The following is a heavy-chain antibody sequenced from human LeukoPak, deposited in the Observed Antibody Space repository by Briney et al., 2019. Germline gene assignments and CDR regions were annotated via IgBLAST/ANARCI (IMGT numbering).Heavy chain of an antibody. CDR1: GFTFDDYA. CDR2: ISWNSGSI. CDR3: AKDSGNYDAFDI. D-gene: IGHD4-11*01. V-gene: IGHV3-9*01. Sequence: PGGSLRLSCAASGFTFDDYAMHWVRQAPGKGLEWVSGISWNSGSIGYADSVKGRFTISRDNAKNSLYLQMNSLRAEDTALYYCAKDSGNYDAFDIWGQGTMATVSS. J-gene: IGHJ3*02.